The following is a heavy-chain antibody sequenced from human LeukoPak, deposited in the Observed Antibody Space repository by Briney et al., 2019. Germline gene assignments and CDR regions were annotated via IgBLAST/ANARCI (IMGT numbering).Heavy chain of an antibody. V-gene: IGHV3-7*01. D-gene: IGHD5-18*01. CDR1: GFTFSSYW. J-gene: IGHJ4*02. CDR3: ARYDLKGQLWLLDY. Sequence: PGGSLRLSCAASGFTFSSYWMSWVRQAPGKGLEWVANIKQDGSEKYYVDSVKGRFTISRDNAKNSLYLQMNSLRAEDTAVYYCARYDLKGQLWLLDYWGQGTLVTVSS. CDR2: IKQDGSEK.